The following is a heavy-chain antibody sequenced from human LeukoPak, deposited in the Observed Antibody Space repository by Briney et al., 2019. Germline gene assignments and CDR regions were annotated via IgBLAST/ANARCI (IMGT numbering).Heavy chain of an antibody. CDR1: GGTFSSYA. CDR3: ARGPYYDFWSGHPTGY. Sequence: ASVKVSCKASGGTFSSYAISWVRQAPGQGLEWMGGIIPIFGTANYAQKFQGRVTITADESTSTAYMELSSLRSEDTAVYYCARGPYYDFWSGHPTGYWGQGTLVTVSS. V-gene: IGHV1-69*13. D-gene: IGHD3-3*01. J-gene: IGHJ4*02. CDR2: IIPIFGTA.